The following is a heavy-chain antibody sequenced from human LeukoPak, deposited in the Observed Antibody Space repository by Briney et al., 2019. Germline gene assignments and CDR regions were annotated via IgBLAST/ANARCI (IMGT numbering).Heavy chain of an antibody. D-gene: IGHD6-13*01. CDR1: GFTFSSYE. CDR3: ASASSSSWY. CDR2: ISSSGSTI. Sequence: GGSLRLSCAASGFTFSSYEMNWVRQAPGKGLEWVSYISSSGSTIYYADSVKGRFTISRDNAKNSLYLQMNSLRAEDTAVYYCASASSSSWYWGQGTLVTVSS. J-gene: IGHJ4*02. V-gene: IGHV3-48*03.